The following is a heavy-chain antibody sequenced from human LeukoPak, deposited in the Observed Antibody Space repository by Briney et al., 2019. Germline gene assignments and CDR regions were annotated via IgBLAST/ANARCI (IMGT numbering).Heavy chain of an antibody. J-gene: IGHJ4*02. Sequence: ASVKVSCKASGYTFTGYYMHWVRQAPGQGLEWVGWINTNTGDPIYARGFKGRFVLSVDKSVNTAYLEIASLQTEDNAVYYCARSSRGVIGLLDYWGQGTLVTVSS. CDR3: ARSSRGVIGLLDY. V-gene: IGHV7-4-1*01. D-gene: IGHD3-10*01. CDR1: GYTFTGYY. CDR2: INTNTGDP.